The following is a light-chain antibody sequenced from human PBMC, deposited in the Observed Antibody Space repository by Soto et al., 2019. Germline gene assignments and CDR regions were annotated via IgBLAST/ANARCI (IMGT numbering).Light chain of an antibody. CDR2: AAS. J-gene: IGKJ4*01. CDR1: QSISSY. V-gene: IGKV1-39*01. CDR3: QQSYSIPLT. Sequence: DIQMTQSPSSLSASVGDRVTITCRASQSISSYLNWYQQKPGKAPKLLFYAASNLQSGVPSRFSSSGSATDFSLTISSLQPEDFANYYCQQSYSIPLTFGGGTKVEIK.